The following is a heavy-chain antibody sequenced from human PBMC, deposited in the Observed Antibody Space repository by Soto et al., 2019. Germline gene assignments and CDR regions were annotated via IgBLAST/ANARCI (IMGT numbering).Heavy chain of an antibody. CDR1: GFTFGDYA. V-gene: IGHV3-49*03. D-gene: IGHD5-18*01. CDR2: IRSKAYGGTT. Sequence: GGSLRLSCTASGFTFGDYAMSWFRQAPGKGLEWVGFIRSKAYGGTTEYAASVKGRFTISRDDSKSIAYLQMNSLKTEDTAVYYCTRDHFVGYSYAYDYWGQGTLVTVSS. CDR3: TRDHFVGYSYAYDY. J-gene: IGHJ4*02.